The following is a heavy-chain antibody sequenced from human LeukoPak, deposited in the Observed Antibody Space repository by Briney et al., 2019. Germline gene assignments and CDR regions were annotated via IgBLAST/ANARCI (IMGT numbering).Heavy chain of an antibody. CDR3: ARYVRGVIYYFDY. J-gene: IGHJ4*02. CDR1: GGSFSGYY. Sequence: SETLSLTCAVYGGSFSGYYWSWIRQPPGKGLEWIGEINQRGSTNYNPSLKSRVTISVDTSKNQFSLKLSFATAADTAVYYCARYVRGVIYYFDYWGQGTLVTVSS. V-gene: IGHV4-34*01. CDR2: INQRGST. D-gene: IGHD3-10*02.